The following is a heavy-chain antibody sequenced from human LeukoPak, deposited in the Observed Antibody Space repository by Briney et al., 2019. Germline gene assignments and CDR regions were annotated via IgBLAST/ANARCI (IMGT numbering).Heavy chain of an antibody. V-gene: IGHV3-74*01. CDR1: GFTFSSYW. J-gene: IGHJ4*02. D-gene: IGHD1-26*01. CDR2: INSDGSST. CDR3: ARDKIVGATYFDY. Sequence: GGSLRLSCAASGFTFSSYWMHWVRQAPGKGLVWVSRINSDGSSTSYADSVKGRFTISRDNAKNTLYLQMSSLRAEDTAVYYCARDKIVGATYFDYWGQGTLVTVSS.